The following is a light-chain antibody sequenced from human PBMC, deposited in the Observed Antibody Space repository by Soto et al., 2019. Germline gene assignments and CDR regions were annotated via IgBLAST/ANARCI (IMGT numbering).Light chain of an antibody. J-gene: IGKJ4*01. V-gene: IGKV1-39*01. CDR2: AAS. CDR1: QSIVTY. CDR3: QQSYSTPLT. Sequence: IRMTQSPSSLSSSVGDRVTITCRASQSIVTYLNWYLQKPGKAPKLLIYAASNLQSGVPSRFSGSGSGTDFTLTISSLQPEDFATYYCQQSYSTPLTFGGGTKVDIK.